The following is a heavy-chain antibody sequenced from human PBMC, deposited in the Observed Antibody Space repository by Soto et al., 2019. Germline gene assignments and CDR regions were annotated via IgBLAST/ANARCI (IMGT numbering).Heavy chain of an antibody. CDR2: IYPGDSDT. CDR3: ATGGYCSSTSCYNFFDY. Sequence: GASLKISCKGSGYSFTTYWIGWVRQMPGKGLQWMGIIYPGDSDTRYSPSFQGQVTISADKSISTAYLQWSSLKASDTAMYYCATGGYCSSTSCYNFFDYWGQGTLVTVSS. J-gene: IGHJ4*02. V-gene: IGHV5-51*01. D-gene: IGHD2-2*02. CDR1: GYSFTTYW.